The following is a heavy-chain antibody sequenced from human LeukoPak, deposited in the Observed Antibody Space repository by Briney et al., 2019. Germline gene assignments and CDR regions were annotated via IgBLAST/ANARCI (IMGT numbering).Heavy chain of an antibody. D-gene: IGHD2-2*01. CDR3: ATPYCSGISCLDVFNM. V-gene: IGHV4-31*03. CDR2: KYYSGSA. CDR1: GVSVSDGRYY. J-gene: IGHJ3*02. Sequence: KPSQTLSLTCNVSGVSVSDGRYYWTWIRQHPGKGLEWIGYKYYSGSAKYNPSLKGRLTISIDTSKNQFSPQLSSVTAADTATYYCATPYCSGISCLDVFNMWGQGTRVTVSS.